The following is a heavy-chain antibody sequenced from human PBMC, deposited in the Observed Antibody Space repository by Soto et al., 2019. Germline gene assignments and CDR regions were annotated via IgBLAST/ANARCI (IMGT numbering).Heavy chain of an antibody. Sequence: GASVKVSCKASGFTFTSSAVQWVRQARGQRLEWIGWIVVGSGNTNYAQKFQERVTITRDMSTSTAYMELSSLRSEDTAVYYCAADGLGLGNYYYYYGMDVWGQGTTVTVSS. V-gene: IGHV1-58*01. J-gene: IGHJ6*02. CDR3: AADGLGLGNYYYYYGMDV. CDR2: IVVGSGNT. CDR1: GFTFTSSA. D-gene: IGHD4-17*01.